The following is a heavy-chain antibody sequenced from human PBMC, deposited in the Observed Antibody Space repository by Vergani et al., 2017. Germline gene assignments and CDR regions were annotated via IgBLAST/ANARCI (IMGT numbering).Heavy chain of an antibody. V-gene: IGHV4-61*02. D-gene: IGHD2-21*02. CDR3: ARNPYCGGDCDSDAFDI. J-gene: IGHJ3*02. Sequence: QVQLQESGPGLVKPSQTLSLTCTVSGDSFSTGGQSWTWLRQSAGKGLEWIGRIYTSGATNYNPSLRSRASMSVDASKKQFFLKLTSVTAADTAVYYFARNPYCGGDCDSDAFDIGGQGTMVTVAS. CDR2: IYTSGAT. CDR1: GDSFSTGGQS.